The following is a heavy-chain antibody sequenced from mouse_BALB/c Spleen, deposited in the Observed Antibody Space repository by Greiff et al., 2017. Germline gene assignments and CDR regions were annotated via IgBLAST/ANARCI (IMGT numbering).Heavy chain of an antibody. D-gene: IGHD1-1*01. CDR2: ISYDGSN. CDR1: GYSITSGYY. J-gene: IGHJ2*01. Sequence: DVKLQESGPGLVKPSQSLSLTCSVTGYSITSGYYWNWIRQFPGNKLEWMGYISYDGSNNYNPSLKNRISITRDTSKNQFFLKLNSVTTEDTATYYCANYYGSSFYYFDYWGQGTTLTVSS. V-gene: IGHV3-6*02. CDR3: ANYYGSSFYYFDY.